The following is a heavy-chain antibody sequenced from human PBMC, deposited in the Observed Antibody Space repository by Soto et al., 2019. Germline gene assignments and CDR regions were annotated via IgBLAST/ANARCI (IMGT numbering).Heavy chain of an antibody. CDR3: ARHLGDFWGVYD. CDR2: IYLGDADT. Sequence: EVQLVQSGADVKKPGESLKISCKASGYTFNTYCITWVRQMPGKGLEWMGTIYLGDADTRYNPSFRDQVTISADTSTATAFLQWSSLKASDTALYYCARHLGDFWGVYDWCQGTRVTASS. CDR1: GYTFNTYC. D-gene: IGHD3-3*01. V-gene: IGHV5-51*01. J-gene: IGHJ4*02.